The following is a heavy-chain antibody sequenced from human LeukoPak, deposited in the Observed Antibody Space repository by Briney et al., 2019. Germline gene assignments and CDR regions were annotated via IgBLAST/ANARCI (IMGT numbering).Heavy chain of an antibody. Sequence: GGSLRLSCAASGFTFSSYAMSWVRQAPGKGLEWVSTISGNADNTYYADSVKGRFTISRDNSRNTLYLQMNSRRAEDTAVYFCGKVWVGWLPIHYLDNWGQGPLVTVSS. D-gene: IGHD3-3*01. CDR3: GKVWVGWLPIHYLDN. CDR1: GFTFSSYA. J-gene: IGHJ4*02. CDR2: ISGNADNT. V-gene: IGHV3-23*01.